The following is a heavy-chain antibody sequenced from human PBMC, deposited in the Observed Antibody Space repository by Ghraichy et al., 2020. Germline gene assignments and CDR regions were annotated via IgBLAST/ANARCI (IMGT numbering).Heavy chain of an antibody. Sequence: ASVKVSCKTSRSPFTTPGTFRKLLSPRQRLKWMGWISAYNGNTNYAQKLQGRVTMTTDTSTSTAYMELRSLRSDDTAVYYCARDDTKGYFDYWGQGTLVTGSS. V-gene: IGHV1-18*01. CDR1: RSPFTTPG. CDR3: ARDDTKGYFDY. CDR2: ISAYNGNT. J-gene: IGHJ4*02. D-gene: IGHD2-8*01.